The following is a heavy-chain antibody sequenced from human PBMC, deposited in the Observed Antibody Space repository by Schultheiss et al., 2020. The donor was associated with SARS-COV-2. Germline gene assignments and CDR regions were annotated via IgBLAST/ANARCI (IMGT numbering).Heavy chain of an antibody. CDR3: VQNGDPFFFDS. J-gene: IGHJ5*01. CDR1: GGSISNNNW. Sequence: LETLSLTCAVSGGSISNNNWWTWVRQPPGKGLEWIGEIYHSGSTSYNPSLKSRVTISVDKPKNQFSLKLSFVTAADTAVYYCVQNGDPFFFDSWGQGTLVTVSS. CDR2: IYHSGST. D-gene: IGHD2-8*01. V-gene: IGHV4-4*02.